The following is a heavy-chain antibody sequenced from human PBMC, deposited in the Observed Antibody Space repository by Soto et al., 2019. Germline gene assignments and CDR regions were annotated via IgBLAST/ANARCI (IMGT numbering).Heavy chain of an antibody. J-gene: IGHJ5*02. Sequence: QVQLVQSGAEVKKTGASVKVSCKASGYTFTSYDINWVRQATGQGLEWMGWMNPNSGNTEYAQKFQGRVTMTRNTSISTAYMELSSLRSEDTAVYYCARERAAAGTGWFDPWGQVTLVTVSS. V-gene: IGHV1-8*01. CDR1: GYTFTSYD. D-gene: IGHD6-13*01. CDR2: MNPNSGNT. CDR3: ARERAAAGTGWFDP.